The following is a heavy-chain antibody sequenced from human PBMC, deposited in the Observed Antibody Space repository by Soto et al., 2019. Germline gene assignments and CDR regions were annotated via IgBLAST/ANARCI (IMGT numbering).Heavy chain of an antibody. J-gene: IGHJ6*02. CDR3: ARCMYYYGSGSSYGMDV. CDR2: IWYDGSNK. Sequence: QVQLVESGGGVVQPGRSLRLSCAASGFTFSSYGMHWVRQAPGKGLEWVAVIWYDGSNKYYADSVKGRLTISRDNSKNTLYLQMNSLRAEDTAVYYCARCMYYYGSGSSYGMDVWGQGTTVTVSS. CDR1: GFTFSSYG. V-gene: IGHV3-33*01. D-gene: IGHD3-10*01.